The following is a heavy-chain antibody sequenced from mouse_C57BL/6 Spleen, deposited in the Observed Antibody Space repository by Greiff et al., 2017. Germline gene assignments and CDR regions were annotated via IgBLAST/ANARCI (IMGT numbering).Heavy chain of an antibody. CDR2: INPSNGGT. V-gene: IGHV1-53*01. Sequence: VQLQQPGTELVKPGASVKLSCKASGYTFTSYWMHWVKQRPGQGLEWIGNINPSNGGTNYNEKFKIKATLTVDKSSSTAYMQLSSLTSEDSAVYYFARSPYYYGSRYWYFDVWGTGTTVTVSS. J-gene: IGHJ1*03. CDR1: GYTFTSYW. D-gene: IGHD1-1*01. CDR3: ARSPYYYGSRYWYFDV.